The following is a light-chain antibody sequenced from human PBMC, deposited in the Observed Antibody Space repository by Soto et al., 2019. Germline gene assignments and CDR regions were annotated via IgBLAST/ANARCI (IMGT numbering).Light chain of an antibody. CDR3: CSYEGSDTMI. CDR2: EVT. V-gene: IGLV2-23*02. CDR1: SSNVGSYNL. Sequence: QSALTQPASVSGSPGQSITISCTGTSSNVGSYNLVSWYQQHPGEAPKLIIYEVTKRPSGVSNRFSGSKSANTASLPISGLQPEDAADYYCCSYEGSDTMIFGGGTKVTVL. J-gene: IGLJ2*01.